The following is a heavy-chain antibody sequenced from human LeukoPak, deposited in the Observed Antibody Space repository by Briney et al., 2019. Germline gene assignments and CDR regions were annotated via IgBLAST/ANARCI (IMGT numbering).Heavy chain of an antibody. V-gene: IGHV3-53*01. J-gene: IGHJ4*02. CDR1: GFSVISNY. D-gene: IGHD1-26*01. CDR3: ARGTREHGLDY. CDR2: IYSAGSA. Sequence: TGGSLRLSCAASGFSVISNYMNWVRQAPGKGLEWVSVIYSAGSANYIDSVKGRFTISRDNSKNTLYLQMNSLRAEDTAVYYCARGTREHGLDYWGLGTLVTVSS.